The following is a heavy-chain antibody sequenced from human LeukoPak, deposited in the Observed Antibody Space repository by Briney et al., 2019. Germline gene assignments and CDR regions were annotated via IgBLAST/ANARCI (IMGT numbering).Heavy chain of an antibody. V-gene: IGHV4-59*12. Sequence: PSETLSLTCTVSGGSISSYYWSWIRQPPGKGLEWIGYIYYSGSTNYNPSLKSRVTISVDTSKNQFSLKLSSVTAADTAVYYCARGYIPFVTYWGQGTLVTVSS. CDR3: ARGYIPFVTY. CDR2: IYYSGST. CDR1: GGSISSYY. J-gene: IGHJ4*02. D-gene: IGHD1-1*01.